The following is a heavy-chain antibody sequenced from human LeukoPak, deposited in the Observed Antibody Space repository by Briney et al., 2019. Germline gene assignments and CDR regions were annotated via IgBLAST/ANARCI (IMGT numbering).Heavy chain of an antibody. CDR2: INLDGSGT. CDR1: GFTFSSYW. D-gene: IGHD3-10*01. Sequence: GGSLRLSCTASGFTFSSYWMTWVRQTPEKGLEWVAQINLDGSGTNHVDSVKGRFTISRDNAKNSLYLQMNSLRVEDTAVYYCATLNKKITMVPGREIYFYYYYMDVWGKGTTVTVSS. V-gene: IGHV3-7*01. CDR3: ATLNKKITMVPGREIYFYYYYMDV. J-gene: IGHJ6*03.